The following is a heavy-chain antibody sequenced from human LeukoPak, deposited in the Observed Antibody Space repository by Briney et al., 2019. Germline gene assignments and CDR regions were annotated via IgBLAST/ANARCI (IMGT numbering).Heavy chain of an antibody. D-gene: IGHD3-3*01. Sequence: ASVKVSCKASGGTFNSYAINWVRQAPGQGLEWMGRIFPIFGTANYAQKLQGRVTITADESKSTAYMELSSLISEDTAVYYCARPRERYDFWSGYYLTLDYWGQGTLVTVSS. CDR2: IFPIFGTA. CDR3: ARPRERYDFWSGYYLTLDY. J-gene: IGHJ4*02. CDR1: GGTFNSYA. V-gene: IGHV1-69*13.